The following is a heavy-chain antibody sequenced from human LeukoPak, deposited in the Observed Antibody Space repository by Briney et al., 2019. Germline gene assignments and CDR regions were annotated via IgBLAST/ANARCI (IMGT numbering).Heavy chain of an antibody. V-gene: IGHV4-39*07. CDR1: GGSISSSSYY. CDR2: IYYSGST. Sequence: PSETLSLTCTVSGGSISSSSYYWGWIRQPPGKGLEWIGSIYYSGSTYYNPSLKSRVTISVDTSKNQFSLKLSSVTAADTAVYYCARGRRLGATDPFDYWGQGTLVTVSS. D-gene: IGHD1-26*01. J-gene: IGHJ4*02. CDR3: ARGRRLGATDPFDY.